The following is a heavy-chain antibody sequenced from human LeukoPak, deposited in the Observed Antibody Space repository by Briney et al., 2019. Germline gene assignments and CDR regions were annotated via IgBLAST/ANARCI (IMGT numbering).Heavy chain of an antibody. CDR1: GGSISSSSYY. V-gene: IGHV4-39*01. Sequence: SETLSLTCTVSGGSISSSSYYWGWIRQPPGKGLEWIGTILHTGSTYYNPSLKSRVTISVDTSKNQFSLKLSSETAADTAVYYCARLVGAAAGRFDYWGQGTLVTVSS. D-gene: IGHD6-13*01. CDR3: ARLVGAAAGRFDY. J-gene: IGHJ4*02. CDR2: ILHTGST.